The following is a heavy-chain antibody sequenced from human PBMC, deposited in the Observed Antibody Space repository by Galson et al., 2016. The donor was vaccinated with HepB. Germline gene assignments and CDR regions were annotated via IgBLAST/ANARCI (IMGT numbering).Heavy chain of an antibody. D-gene: IGHD1-14*01. CDR1: GGSISSSSSYS. CDR2: IYYSGST. CDR3: AASPPEYLPFEIDY. Sequence: SETLSLTCTVSGGSISSSSSYSWGWIRQPPGKGLEWIGSIYYSGSTYYNPSLKSRVTIFVDTSKNQFSLKLSSVTAADTAVYYCAASPPEYLPFEIDYWGQGTLATVSS. V-gene: IGHV4-39*01. J-gene: IGHJ4*02.